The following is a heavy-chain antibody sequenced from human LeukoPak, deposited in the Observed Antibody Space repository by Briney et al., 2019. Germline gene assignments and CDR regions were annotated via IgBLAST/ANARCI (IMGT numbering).Heavy chain of an antibody. V-gene: IGHV1-46*01. J-gene: IGHJ3*02. CDR3: ARVDTMIVVVMGAFDI. D-gene: IGHD3-22*01. Sequence: ASVKVSCKASGYTFTSYYMHWVRQAPGQGLEWMGIINPSGGSTNYAQKFRGRVTMTRDMSTTTVYMELSSLRSEDTAVYYCARVDTMIVVVMGAFDIWGQGTMVTVSS. CDR2: INPSGGST. CDR1: GYTFTSYY.